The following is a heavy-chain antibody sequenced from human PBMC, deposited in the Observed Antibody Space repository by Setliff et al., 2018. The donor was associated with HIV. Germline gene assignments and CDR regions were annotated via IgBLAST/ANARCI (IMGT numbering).Heavy chain of an antibody. J-gene: IGHJ4*02. CDR2: FYSSDII. CDR1: GGSISDGGYY. D-gene: IGHD5-18*01. CDR3: ARDSGGYNYGFAVGSFDY. V-gene: IGHV4-61*02. Sequence: SETLSLTCSVSGGSISDGGYYWSWIRQPAGKGLEWIGRFYSSDIIDYNPSLKSRITISIDTSKSQFSLKLTSVAAADTAVYYCARDSGGYNYGFAVGSFDYWGQGALVTVSS.